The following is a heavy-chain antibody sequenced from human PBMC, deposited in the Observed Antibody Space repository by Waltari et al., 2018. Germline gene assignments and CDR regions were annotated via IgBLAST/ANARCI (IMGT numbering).Heavy chain of an antibody. J-gene: IGHJ6*02. CDR2: NSASGST. D-gene: IGHD3-22*01. CDR3: ARDPVIRSAYHYYYYGMDV. CDR1: GGSITRDY. Sequence: QMQLQESGPGLVKPSETLSLICTVSGGSITRDYWSWIRQSAGKGLEWIGRNSASGSTDYNPSLESLVTMSADTSKNHFSLTLTYVTAEDAAVYYCARDPVIRSAYHYYYYGMDVWGQGTTVTVSS. V-gene: IGHV4-4*07.